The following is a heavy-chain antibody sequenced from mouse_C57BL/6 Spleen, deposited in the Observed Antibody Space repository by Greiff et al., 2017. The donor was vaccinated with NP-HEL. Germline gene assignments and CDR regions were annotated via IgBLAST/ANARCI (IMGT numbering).Heavy chain of an antibody. CDR2: INPNNGGT. CDR3: SRADYYYGSSCFAY. V-gene: IGHV1-22*01. CDR1: GYTFTDYN. D-gene: IGHD1-1*01. Sequence: EVRLQQSGPELVKPGASVKMSCKASGYTFTDYNMHWVKQSHGKSLEWIGYINPNNGGTRYNQKFTGKATLPLNKSASTADMELLSLTSEYSAVYYCSRADYYYGSSCFAYWGQGTLVTVSA. J-gene: IGHJ3*01.